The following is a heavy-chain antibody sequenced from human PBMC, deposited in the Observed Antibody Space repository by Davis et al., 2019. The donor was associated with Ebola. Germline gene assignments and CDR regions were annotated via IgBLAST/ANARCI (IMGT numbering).Heavy chain of an antibody. CDR3: ARESSGLDY. V-gene: IGHV3-21*05. D-gene: IGHD6-19*01. Sequence: GESLKISCVASGFTFSSYTMNWVRQAPGKGLEWLSYISSSSSYTNYADSVKGRFTISRDNAKNSLYLQMNSLRAEDTAVYYCARESSGLDYWGQGTLVTVSS. CDR1: GFTFSSYT. CDR2: ISSSSSYT. J-gene: IGHJ4*02.